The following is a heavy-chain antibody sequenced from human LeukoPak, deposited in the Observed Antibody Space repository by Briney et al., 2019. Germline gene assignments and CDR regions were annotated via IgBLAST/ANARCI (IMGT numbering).Heavy chain of an antibody. CDR1: GYTFTSYG. CDR2: INPNGGGT. V-gene: IGHV1-2*02. Sequence: ASVKVPCKASGYTFTSYGISWVRQAPGQGLEWMGWINPNGGGTNYAQKFQGRVTMTRDTSISTAYMELSRLRSDDTAVYYCARDTQWLRQGFDYWGQGTLVTVSS. J-gene: IGHJ4*02. D-gene: IGHD6-19*01. CDR3: ARDTQWLRQGFDY.